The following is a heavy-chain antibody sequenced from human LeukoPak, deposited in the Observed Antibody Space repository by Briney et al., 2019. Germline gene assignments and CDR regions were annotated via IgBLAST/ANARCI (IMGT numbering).Heavy chain of an antibody. V-gene: IGHV4-59*13. Sequence: SETLSLTRTVSGGPISRYYWSWIRQSPGTGLEWIGYIHYSGSTNYNPSLKSRVIISIGTPNNHFSLNLTSVTAADTAVYYCARSPTRVSGMDVWGQGTTVTVSS. CDR3: ARSPTRVSGMDV. CDR1: GGPISRYY. D-gene: IGHD6-13*01. J-gene: IGHJ6*02. CDR2: IHYSGST.